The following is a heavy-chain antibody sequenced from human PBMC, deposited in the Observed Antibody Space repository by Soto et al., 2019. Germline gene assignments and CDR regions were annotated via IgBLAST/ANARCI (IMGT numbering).Heavy chain of an antibody. Sequence: QVQLVQSGAEVREPGSSVRLSCKASGGNFNTYAFNWVRQTPGQGLEWLGGIITFYGAAMYAQNFQGRVTITADEFRTTAYMELNSLRYDDTAVYYCARGGKERFRGPGMDVWGQGTTVTVSS. CDR3: ARGGKERFRGPGMDV. J-gene: IGHJ6*02. CDR2: IITFYGAA. V-gene: IGHV1-69*01. D-gene: IGHD1-1*01. CDR1: GGNFNTYA.